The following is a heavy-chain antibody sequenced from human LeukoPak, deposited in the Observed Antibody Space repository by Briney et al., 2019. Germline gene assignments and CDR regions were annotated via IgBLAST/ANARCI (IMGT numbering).Heavy chain of an antibody. Sequence: SGTLSLTCAVSGGSMSDHYWIWIRQTPGTTLEWIGYIYATGNTNYSTSLKGRVTISLNTSKNHFSLRLRSVTAADTALYYFARHFRKDYPDSGSSQYFHYIDVWGKGTTVTVSS. CDR3: ARHFRKDYPDSGSSQYFHYIDV. V-gene: IGHV4-4*09. J-gene: IGHJ6*03. CDR2: IYATGNT. D-gene: IGHD3-10*01. CDR1: GGSMSDHY.